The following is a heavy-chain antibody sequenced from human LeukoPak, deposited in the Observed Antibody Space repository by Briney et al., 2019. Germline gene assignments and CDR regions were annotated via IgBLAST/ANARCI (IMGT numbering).Heavy chain of an antibody. D-gene: IGHD4-17*01. J-gene: IGHJ4*02. V-gene: IGHV4-34*01. CDR3: ARGSDDYGDYYFFDY. Sequence: SETLSLTCAVYGGSFSGYYWNWIRQTPGKGLEWIGEINHSGSTNYNPSLKSRVTISVDTSKNQFSLNLRSVTAADTAVYYCARGSDDYGDYYFFDYWGQGTLVTVSS. CDR2: INHSGST. CDR1: GGSFSGYY.